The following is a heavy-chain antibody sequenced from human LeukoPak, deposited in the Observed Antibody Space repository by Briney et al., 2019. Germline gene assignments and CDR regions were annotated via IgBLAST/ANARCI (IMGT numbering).Heavy chain of an antibody. Sequence: SETLSLTCVVSGGSISSHYWSWIRQPAGKGLEWIGRKHFRGDTNYNPSLKSRVTMSVDTAKNQFSLKLFSVTAADTAVYFCARDVVIDPVMPYVWFDPWGQGTLVTVSS. J-gene: IGHJ5*02. CDR2: KHFRGDT. CDR1: GGSISSHY. D-gene: IGHD2-2*01. CDR3: ARDVVIDPVMPYVWFDP. V-gene: IGHV4-4*07.